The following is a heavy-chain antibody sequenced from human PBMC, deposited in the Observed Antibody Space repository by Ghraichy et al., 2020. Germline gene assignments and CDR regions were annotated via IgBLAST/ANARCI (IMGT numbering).Heavy chain of an antibody. D-gene: IGHD6-19*01. V-gene: IGHV4-39*01. J-gene: IGHJ4*02. Sequence: SQTLSLTCTVSGGSISSTSYYWGWIRQPPGKGLEWIGSIYYSGSTYYNPSLKSRVTISVDTSKNQFSLKLSSVTAADTAVYYCARQWVKAVAGTSVDYWGLEALATVSS. CDR2: IYYSGST. CDR3: ARQWVKAVAGTSVDY. CDR1: GGSISSTSYY.